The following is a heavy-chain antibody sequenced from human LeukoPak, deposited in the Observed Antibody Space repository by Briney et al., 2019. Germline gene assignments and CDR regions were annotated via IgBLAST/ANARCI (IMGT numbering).Heavy chain of an antibody. J-gene: IGHJ4*02. CDR3: AKDAHDSSGYYRLVV. CDR1: GFTFSSYA. V-gene: IGHV3-23*01. CDR2: ISGSGGST. D-gene: IGHD3-22*01. Sequence: GGSLRLSCAASGFTFSSYAMSWLRQAPGKGLEGVSAISGSGGSTYYADSAKGRFTISRDNSKNTLYLQMNSLRAEDTAVYYCAKDAHDSSGYYRLVVWGQGTLVTVSS.